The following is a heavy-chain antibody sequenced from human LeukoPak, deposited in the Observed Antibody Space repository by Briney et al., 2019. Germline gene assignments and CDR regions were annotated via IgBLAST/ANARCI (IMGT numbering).Heavy chain of an antibody. V-gene: IGHV1-69*05. J-gene: IGHJ3*02. Sequence: SVKVSCKASGGTFSSYAISWVRQAPGQGLEWMGRIIPIFGTANYAQKFQGRVTITTGESTSTAYMELSSLRSEDTAVYYCARDHLPLAYYDRLDAFDIWGQGTMVTVSS. CDR3: ARDHLPLAYYDRLDAFDI. D-gene: IGHD3-22*01. CDR1: GGTFSSYA. CDR2: IIPIFGTA.